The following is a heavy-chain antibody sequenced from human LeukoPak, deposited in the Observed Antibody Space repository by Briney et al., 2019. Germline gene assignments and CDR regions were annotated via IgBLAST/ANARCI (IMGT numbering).Heavy chain of an antibody. J-gene: IGHJ3*02. D-gene: IGHD5-12*01. CDR2: INSSSSYI. V-gene: IGHV3-21*01. Sequence: GGSLRLSCAASGFTFSSYSMNWVRQAPGKGLEWVSSINSSSSYIYYADSVKGRFTISRDNAKNSLYLQMNSLRAEDTAVYYCARDADMVADAFDIWGQGTMVTVSS. CDR3: ARDADMVADAFDI. CDR1: GFTFSSYS.